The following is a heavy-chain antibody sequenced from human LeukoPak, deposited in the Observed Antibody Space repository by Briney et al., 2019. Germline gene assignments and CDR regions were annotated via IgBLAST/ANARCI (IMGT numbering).Heavy chain of an antibody. V-gene: IGHV3-7*01. J-gene: IGHJ4*02. CDR2: IKQDGSEK. Sequence: HPGGSLRVSCAAFGFTFSSYWVSWVRQARGKGLEWVANIKQDGSEKYYVDSVKGRFTISRDNAKNSLYLQMNSLRAEDTAVYYCAREGIAAAGTFDYWGQGTLVTVSS. CDR3: AREGIAAAGTFDY. CDR1: GFTFSSYW. D-gene: IGHD6-13*01.